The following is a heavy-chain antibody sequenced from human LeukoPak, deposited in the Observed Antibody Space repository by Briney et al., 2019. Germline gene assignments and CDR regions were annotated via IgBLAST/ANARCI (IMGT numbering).Heavy chain of an antibody. CDR1: GFTFSSYS. V-gene: IGHV3-21*01. D-gene: IGHD3-22*01. Sequence: PGGSLRLSCAASGFTFSSYSMNWVRQAPGKGLEWVSSISSSSSYIYYADSVKGRFTISRDNAKNSLYLQMNSLRTEDTAVYYCAKAHVWDSSGYGDYWGQGTLVTVSS. J-gene: IGHJ4*02. CDR3: AKAHVWDSSGYGDY. CDR2: ISSSSSYI.